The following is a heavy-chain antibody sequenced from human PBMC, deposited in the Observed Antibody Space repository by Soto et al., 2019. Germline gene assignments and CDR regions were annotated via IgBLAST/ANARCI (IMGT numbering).Heavy chain of an antibody. J-gene: IGHJ4*02. D-gene: IGHD6-19*01. CDR2: VYYSGST. Sequence: QLQLQESGPGLVKPSETLSLTCTVSGVSMSSLSYYWGWIRQPPGKGLEWIGSVYYSGSTYYNPSLKSRVSISVDTSKNQCSLKLTSVTAADTAVYYCARRTTSGWYSFDYWGQGTLVTVSS. V-gene: IGHV4-39*01. CDR1: GVSMSSLSYY. CDR3: ARRTTSGWYSFDY.